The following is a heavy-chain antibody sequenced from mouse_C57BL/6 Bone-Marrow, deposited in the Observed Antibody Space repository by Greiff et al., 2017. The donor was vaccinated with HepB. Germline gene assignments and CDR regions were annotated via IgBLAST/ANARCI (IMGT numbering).Heavy chain of an antibody. CDR2: INPYNGGT. J-gene: IGHJ4*01. CDR1: GYTFTDYY. Sequence: VQLQQSGPVLVKPGASVKMSCKASGYTFTDYYMNWVKQSHGKSLEWIGVINPYNGGTSYNQKFKGKATLTVDKSSSTAYMELNSLTSEDSAVYYCASDGGDAMDYWGQGTSVTVSS. D-gene: IGHD2-3*01. CDR3: ASDGGDAMDY. V-gene: IGHV1-19*01.